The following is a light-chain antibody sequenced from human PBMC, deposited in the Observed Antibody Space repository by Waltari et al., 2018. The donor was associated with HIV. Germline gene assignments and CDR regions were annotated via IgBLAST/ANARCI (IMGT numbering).Light chain of an antibody. Sequence: NFMLTQPHSVSGSAGTPVIISCTRDSGSICSNYVKWFQQRPGSSPRTLIFEDNQRPSGVSDRFSASIDSSSNSASLTISGLKTEDEGHYYCQSYDTKTHWVFGGGSKLTVL. J-gene: IGLJ3*02. CDR1: SGSICSNY. CDR2: EDN. CDR3: QSYDTKTHWV. V-gene: IGLV6-57*01.